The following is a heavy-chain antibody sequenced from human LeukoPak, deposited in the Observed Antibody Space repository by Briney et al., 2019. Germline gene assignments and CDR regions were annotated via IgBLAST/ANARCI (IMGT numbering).Heavy chain of an antibody. CDR1: GGSFSGYY. CDR3: ARAEKYYDFWSGYRAQNYYYGMDV. V-gene: IGHV4-59*01. J-gene: IGHJ6*02. Sequence: SETLSLTCAVYGGSFSGYYWSWIRQPPGKGLEWIGYIYYSGSTNYNPSLKSRVTISVDTSKNQFSLKLSSVTAADTAVYYCARAEKYYDFWSGYRAQNYYYGMDVWGQGTTVTVSS. CDR2: IYYSGST. D-gene: IGHD3-3*01.